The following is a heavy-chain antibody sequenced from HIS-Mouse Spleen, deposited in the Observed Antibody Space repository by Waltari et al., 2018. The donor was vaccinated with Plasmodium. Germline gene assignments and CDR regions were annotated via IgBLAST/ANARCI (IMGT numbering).Heavy chain of an antibody. Sequence: SSYGMHWVRQAPGKGLEWVAVISYDGSNKYYADSVKGRFTISRDNSKNTLDLQMNSLRAEDTAVYYCAKDRRSSSWYVDYWGQGTLVTVSS. D-gene: IGHD6-13*01. CDR1: SSYG. J-gene: IGHJ4*02. CDR2: ISYDGSNK. CDR3: AKDRRSSSWYVDY. V-gene: IGHV3-30*18.